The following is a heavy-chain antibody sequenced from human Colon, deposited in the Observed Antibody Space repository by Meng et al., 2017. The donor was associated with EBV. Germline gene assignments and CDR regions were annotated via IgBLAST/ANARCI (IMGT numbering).Heavy chain of an antibody. CDR3: ARKGYTYGSNWFAP. V-gene: IGHV1-18*01. CDR2: INSHNSNT. J-gene: IGHJ5*02. D-gene: IGHD5-18*01. Sequence: QVQLVQSGGEVKKPGASVKVSCRASGYTFINYGIAWVRQAPGQGLEWMGWINSHNSNTNIAQKFHDRITLTTDTSTNTGYLELRSLGPDDTAVYYCARKGYTYGSNWFAPWGQGTLVTVSS. CDR1: GYTFINYG.